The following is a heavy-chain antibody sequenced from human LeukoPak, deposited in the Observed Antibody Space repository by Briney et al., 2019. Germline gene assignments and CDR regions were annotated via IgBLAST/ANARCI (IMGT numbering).Heavy chain of an antibody. V-gene: IGHV5-51*01. Sequence: GESLKISXKGSGYSFTSYWIGWVRQMPGKGLEWMGIIYPGDSDTRYSPSFQGQVIISADKSISASYLQWSSLKASDTAMYYCATRARPFDYWGQGTLVTVSS. D-gene: IGHD6-6*01. CDR2: IYPGDSDT. CDR1: GYSFTSYW. CDR3: ATRARPFDY. J-gene: IGHJ4*02.